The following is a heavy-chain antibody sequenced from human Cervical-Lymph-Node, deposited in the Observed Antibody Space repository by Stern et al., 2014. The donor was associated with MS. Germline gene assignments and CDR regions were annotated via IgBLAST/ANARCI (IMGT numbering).Heavy chain of an antibody. CDR2: IIPMYASP. CDR3: ATRDGGGGYVGYWYFDL. J-gene: IGHJ2*01. CDR1: GGTFTDYA. V-gene: IGHV1-69*01. D-gene: IGHD5-24*01. Sequence: QVQLGQSGAGVMKPGSSVKLSCKASGGTFTDYAFNWVRQPPGKGLEWIGGIIPMYASPNYAQALQGRVTITADESTSTAYMELRSLRSEDTAVYYCATRDGGGGYVGYWYFDLWGRGTRVTVSS.